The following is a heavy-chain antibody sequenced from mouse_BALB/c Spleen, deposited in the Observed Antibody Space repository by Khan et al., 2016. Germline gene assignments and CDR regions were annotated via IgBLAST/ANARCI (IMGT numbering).Heavy chain of an antibody. Sequence: EVQLQESGPDLVKPSQSLSLTCTVTGYSITSYYSWHWIRQFPGNKLEWMGYIHYSGSTNYNPSLKSRISITRDTSKNQFFLQLNSVTTEDTARYYWAREVPLYFDYWGQGTTLTVSS. V-gene: IGHV3-1*02. CDR3: AREVPLYFDY. J-gene: IGHJ2*01. D-gene: IGHD2-14*01. CDR2: IHYSGST. CDR1: GYSITSYYS.